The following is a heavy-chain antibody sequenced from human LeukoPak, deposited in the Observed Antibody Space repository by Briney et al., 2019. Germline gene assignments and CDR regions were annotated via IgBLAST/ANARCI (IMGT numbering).Heavy chain of an antibody. CDR2: ITGRGDFT. V-gene: IGHV3-23*01. J-gene: IGHJ6*02. Sequence: GGSLRLSCAASGFTFASYAMSWVRQDPGKGLEWVSAITGRGDFTYYADSVKGRFTISRDNFDNTLYLQMNSLRADDTALYYCAKNDFWSGFADVWGQGTTVIVSS. D-gene: IGHD3-3*01. CDR3: AKNDFWSGFADV. CDR1: GFTFASYA.